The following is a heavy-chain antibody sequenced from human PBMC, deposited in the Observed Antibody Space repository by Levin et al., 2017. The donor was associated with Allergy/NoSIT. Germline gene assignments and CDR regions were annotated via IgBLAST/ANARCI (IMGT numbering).Heavy chain of an antibody. CDR1: GGTFSSYA. CDR3: ARVAYYGSGSYRRVWYYYYMDV. CDR2: IIPIFGTA. Sequence: PVASVKVSCKASGGTFSSYAISWVRQAPGQGLEWMGGIIPIFGTANYAQKFQGRVTITADKSTSTAYMELSSLRSEDTAVYYCARVAYYGSGSYRRVWYYYYMDVWGKGTTVTVSS. J-gene: IGHJ6*03. D-gene: IGHD3-10*01. V-gene: IGHV1-69*06.